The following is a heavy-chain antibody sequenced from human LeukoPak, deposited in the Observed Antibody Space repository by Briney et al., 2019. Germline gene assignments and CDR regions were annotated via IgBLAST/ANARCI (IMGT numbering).Heavy chain of an antibody. CDR1: GYSSTTSW. CDR3: AGGDSSGHYRLPTEAY. J-gene: IGHJ4*02. CDR2: IYPVDSQT. D-gene: IGHD3-22*01. Sequence: GESLKISFKGSGYSSTTSWIGWVRPIPGKGLEWMGIIYPVDSQTKYSPSFEGQVSISADKSINTAYLQWSNLRASDSAMYYCAGGDSSGHYRLPTEAYWGQGTLVTVSS. V-gene: IGHV5-51*01.